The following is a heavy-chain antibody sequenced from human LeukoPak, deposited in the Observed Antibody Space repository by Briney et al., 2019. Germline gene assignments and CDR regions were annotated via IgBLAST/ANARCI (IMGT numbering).Heavy chain of an antibody. CDR3: ARDSSPDYGGNPGWFDP. D-gene: IGHD4-23*01. J-gene: IGHJ5*02. CDR2: IYYSGST. V-gene: IGHV4-39*07. Sequence: PSETLSLTCTVSGGSISSSSYYWGWIRQPPGKGLEWIGSIYYSGSTYYNPSLKSRVTISVDTSKNQFSLKLSSVTAADTAVYYCARDSSPDYGGNPGWFDPWGQGTLVTVSS. CDR1: GGSISSSSYY.